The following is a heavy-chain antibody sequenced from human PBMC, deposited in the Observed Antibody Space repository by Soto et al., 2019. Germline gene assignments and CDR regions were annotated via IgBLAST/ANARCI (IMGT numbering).Heavy chain of an antibody. J-gene: IGHJ4*02. Sequence: PGGSLRLSCAASGVTFCSYSMNWVRQAPGKGLEWVSSISSSSSYIYYADSVKGRFTISRDNAKNSLYLQMNSLRAEDTAVYYCASDDTIFGVVINFDYWGQGTLVTVSS. CDR1: GVTFCSYS. CDR2: ISSSSSYI. CDR3: ASDDTIFGVVINFDY. V-gene: IGHV3-21*01. D-gene: IGHD3-3*01.